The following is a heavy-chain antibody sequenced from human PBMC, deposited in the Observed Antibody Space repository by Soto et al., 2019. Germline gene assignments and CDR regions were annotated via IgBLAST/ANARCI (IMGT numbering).Heavy chain of an antibody. J-gene: IGHJ6*02. V-gene: IGHV4-59*01. D-gene: IGHD2-15*01. CDR3: ARALRGVVVVAAREMDV. CDR2: IYYTVSI. Sequence: QLQLQESGPGLVKPSETLSLTCSVPGGSISSDYWSWIRQPPGKGLEWVWYIYYTVSINYNPSLKSRVTISVDTSKNQFSLNLRSVTAADTAVYYCARALRGVVVVAAREMDVWGQGTTVTVSS. CDR1: GGSISSDY.